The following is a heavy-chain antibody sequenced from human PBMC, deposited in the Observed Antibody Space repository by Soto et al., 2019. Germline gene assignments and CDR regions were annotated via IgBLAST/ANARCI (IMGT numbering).Heavy chain of an antibody. J-gene: IGHJ4*02. CDR1: GGTFSSYT. V-gene: IGHV1-69*02. Sequence: QVQLVQSGAEVKKPGSSVKVSCKASGGTFSSYTISWVRQAPGQGLEWMGRIIPILGITNYAQKFEGRVTNTADKSTSTASMELRSLRSEDTAVYYCASPNPLRGSGFLFDYWGQGTLVTVSS. CDR2: IIPILGIT. CDR3: ASPNPLRGSGFLFDY. D-gene: IGHD4-17*01.